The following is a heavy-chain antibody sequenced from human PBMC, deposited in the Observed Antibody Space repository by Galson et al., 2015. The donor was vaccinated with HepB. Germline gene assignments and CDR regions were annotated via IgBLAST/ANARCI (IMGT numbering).Heavy chain of an antibody. CDR3: ARDLADIVVVVAATDRSGFDY. D-gene: IGHD2-15*01. V-gene: IGHV3-30*03. J-gene: IGHJ4*02. Sequence: SLRLSCAASGFTFSSYGMHWVRQAPGKGLEWVAVISYDGSNKYYADSVKGRFTISRDNSKNTLYLQMNSLRAEDTAVYYCARDLADIVVVVAATDRSGFDYWGQGTLVTVSS. CDR1: GFTFSSYG. CDR2: ISYDGSNK.